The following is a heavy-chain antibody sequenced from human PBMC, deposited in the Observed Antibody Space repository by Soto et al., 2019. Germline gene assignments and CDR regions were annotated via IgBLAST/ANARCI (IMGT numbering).Heavy chain of an antibody. D-gene: IGHD3-9*01. V-gene: IGHV4-39*01. Sequence: SETLSLTCTVSCGSMSSSSYYWGWIRQPPGKGLEWIANMYFSGFYSGSTSYNPSLKSRVTISVDTSKNQFSLQVSSVTAADTAVYYCARGFDILTFGFCLDYWGQGTLVTVSS. CDR2: MYFSGFYSGST. CDR3: ARGFDILTFGFCLDY. J-gene: IGHJ4*02. CDR1: CGSMSSSSYY.